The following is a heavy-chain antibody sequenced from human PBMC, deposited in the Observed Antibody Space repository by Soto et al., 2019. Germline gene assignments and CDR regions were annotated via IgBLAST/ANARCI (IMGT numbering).Heavy chain of an antibody. J-gene: IGHJ4*02. CDR3: ARGGFLEWLL. Sequence: SETLSLTCAVYGGSFSGYYWSWIRQPPGKGLEWIGEINHSGRTNYNPSLKSRVTISVDTSKNQFSLKLSSVTAADTAVYYCARGGFLEWLLWGQGTLVTVSS. CDR1: GGSFSGYY. CDR2: INHSGRT. D-gene: IGHD3-3*01. V-gene: IGHV4-34*01.